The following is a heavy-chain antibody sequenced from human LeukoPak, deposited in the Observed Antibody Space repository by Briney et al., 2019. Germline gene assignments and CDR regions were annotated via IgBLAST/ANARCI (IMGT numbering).Heavy chain of an antibody. Sequence: PGGSLRLSCAASGFTFSSYAMSWVRQAPGKGLEWVSAISGSGGSTYYADSVKGRFTISKDNSKNTLYLQMNSLRGEDTAIYYCARDFGDSERGFDYWGQGTPVTVSS. CDR1: GFTFSSYA. J-gene: IGHJ4*02. V-gene: IGHV3-23*01. D-gene: IGHD4-17*01. CDR2: ISGSGGST. CDR3: ARDFGDSERGFDY.